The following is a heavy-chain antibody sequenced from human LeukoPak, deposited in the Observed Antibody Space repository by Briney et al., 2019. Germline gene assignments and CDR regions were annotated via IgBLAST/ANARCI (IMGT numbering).Heavy chain of an antibody. CDR3: ARDWVGGGSFSYMDV. CDR2: INPNSRGT. Sequence: GASVKVPCKASGYTFTGYYMHWVRQAPGQGLEWVGWINPNSRGTNYAQKFQGRVSMTSDTSISTAYMELSRLRSDDTAVYYCARDWVGGGSFSYMDVWGKGTTVTISS. CDR1: GYTFTGYY. J-gene: IGHJ6*03. D-gene: IGHD2-15*01. V-gene: IGHV1-2*02.